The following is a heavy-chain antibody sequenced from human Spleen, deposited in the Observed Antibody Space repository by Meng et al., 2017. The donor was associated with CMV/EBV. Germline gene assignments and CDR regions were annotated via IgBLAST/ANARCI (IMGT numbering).Heavy chain of an antibody. CDR3: VRSKQEYDSSGYRPLDI. V-gene: IGHV3-7*01. D-gene: IGHD3-22*01. CDR2: IKQDGSEK. Sequence: FTFYNYWMNWVRQAPNKGLEWVAKIKQDGSEKYYVDSVKGRFTISRDDAKNALHLQMDSLRAEDTAVYYCVRSKQEYDSSGYRPLDIWGQGTLVTVSS. J-gene: IGHJ4*03. CDR1: FTFYNYW.